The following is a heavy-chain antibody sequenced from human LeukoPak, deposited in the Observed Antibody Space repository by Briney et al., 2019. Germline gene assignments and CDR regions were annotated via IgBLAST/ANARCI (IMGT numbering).Heavy chain of an antibody. D-gene: IGHD3-3*01. V-gene: IGHV3-21*01. J-gene: IGHJ4*02. CDR1: GFTFSSYS. CDR2: ISSSSSYI. CDR3: ARGITIFGVVTGY. Sequence: GGPLRLSCAASGFTFSSYSMNWVRQAPGKGLEWVSSISSSSSYIYYADSVKGRFTISRDNAKNSLYLQMNSLRAEDTAVYYCARGITIFGVVTGYWGQGTLVTVSS.